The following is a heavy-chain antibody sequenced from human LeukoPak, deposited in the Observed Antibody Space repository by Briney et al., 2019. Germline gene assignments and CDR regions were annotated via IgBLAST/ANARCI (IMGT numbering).Heavy chain of an antibody. V-gene: IGHV1-69*06. Sequence: ASVKVSCKASGGTFSSYAISWVRQAPGQGLEWMGGIIPIFGTANYAQKFQGRVTITADKSTSTAYMELSSLRSEDTAVYYCARGSDHWNDEYGSGLFDYWGQGTLVTVPS. CDR1: GGTFSSYA. J-gene: IGHJ4*02. CDR2: IIPIFGTA. D-gene: IGHD1-1*01. CDR3: ARGSDHWNDEYGSGLFDY.